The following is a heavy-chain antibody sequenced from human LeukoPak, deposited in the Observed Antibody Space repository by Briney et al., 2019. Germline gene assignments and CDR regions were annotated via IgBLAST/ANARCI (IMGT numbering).Heavy chain of an antibody. CDR1: GYTFASYD. CDR2: VNPNSGNT. CDR3: ARGRRRTAMVSWFDP. Sequence: ASVKVSCKASGYTFASYDINWVRQATGQGLEWMGWVNPNSGNTGYAQKFQGRVTMTRNTSISTAYMELSSLRSEDTAVYYCARGRRRTAMVSWFDPWGQGTLVTVSS. V-gene: IGHV1-8*02. D-gene: IGHD5-18*01. J-gene: IGHJ5*02.